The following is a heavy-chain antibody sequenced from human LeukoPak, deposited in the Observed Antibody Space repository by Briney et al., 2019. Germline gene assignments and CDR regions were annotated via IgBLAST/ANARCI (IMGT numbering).Heavy chain of an antibody. CDR2: IHRDGRT. J-gene: IGHJ4*02. D-gene: IGHD3-10*01. V-gene: IGHV4-4*02. CDR3: GKTDIYFNPIDY. CDR1: GVSISSSEW. Sequence: SETLSLTCAVSGVSISSSEWWIWARPPPGQGLEWIGEIHRDGRTRYNPSLKSRVTMSMDYSKNQFSLSVTSVTAADTAIYYCGKTDIYFNPIDYWGPGSLVTVSS.